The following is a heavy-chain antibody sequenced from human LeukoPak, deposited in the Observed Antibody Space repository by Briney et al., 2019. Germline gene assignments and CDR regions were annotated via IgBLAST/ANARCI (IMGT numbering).Heavy chain of an antibody. CDR2: ISGSGGST. V-gene: IGHV3-23*01. CDR3: ASYDSSGYYYVPLDY. D-gene: IGHD3-22*01. CDR1: GFTFSSYA. Sequence: GGSLRLSCAASGFTFSSYAMSWVRQAPGKGLEWVSAISGSGGSTYYADSVKGRFTISRDNSKNTLYLQMNSLRGEDMAVYYCASYDSSGYYYVPLDYWGQGTLVTVSS. J-gene: IGHJ4*02.